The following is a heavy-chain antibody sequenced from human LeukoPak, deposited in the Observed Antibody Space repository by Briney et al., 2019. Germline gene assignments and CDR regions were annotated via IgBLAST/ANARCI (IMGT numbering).Heavy chain of an antibody. CDR2: ISSSSSTI. CDR3: AREYSSSSGRAFDI. CDR1: GFTLSTYT. J-gene: IGHJ3*02. V-gene: IGHV3-48*02. Sequence: PGGSLRLSCAASGFTLSTYTMNWVRQAPGKGLQWFSYISSSSSTIYYADSVKGRFTISRDNAKNSLYLQINSLRDEDTAVYYCAREYSSSSGRAFDIWGQGTMVTVSS. D-gene: IGHD6-6*01.